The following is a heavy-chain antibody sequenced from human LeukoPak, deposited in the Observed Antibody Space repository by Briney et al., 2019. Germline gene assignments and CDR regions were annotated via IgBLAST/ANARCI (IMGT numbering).Heavy chain of an antibody. J-gene: IGHJ5*02. CDR1: GFTFSSYS. Sequence: PGGSLRLSCAASGFTFSSYSMNWVRQAPGKGLEWVSYISSSGSTIYYADSVKGRFTISRDNAKNSLYLQMNSLRAEDTAVYYCARDRAITMVRGVMGFDPWGQGTLVTVSS. V-gene: IGHV3-48*04. CDR3: ARDRAITMVRGVMGFDP. CDR2: ISSSGSTI. D-gene: IGHD3-10*01.